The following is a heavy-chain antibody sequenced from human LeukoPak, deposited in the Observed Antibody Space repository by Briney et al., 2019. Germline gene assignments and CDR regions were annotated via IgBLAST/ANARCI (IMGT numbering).Heavy chain of an antibody. V-gene: IGHV1-18*01. CDR2: ISAYNGNT. CDR3: ASTYDSIGPNDY. Sequence: ASVKVSRRASGYTFTRYGISCVPEAPGQGCVWMGWISAYNGNTNYAQKLQGRVTMTTDTSTSTAYMELRSLRSDDTAVYYCASTYDSIGPNDYGGQGTLVTVSS. D-gene: IGHD3-22*01. J-gene: IGHJ4*02. CDR1: GYTFTRYG.